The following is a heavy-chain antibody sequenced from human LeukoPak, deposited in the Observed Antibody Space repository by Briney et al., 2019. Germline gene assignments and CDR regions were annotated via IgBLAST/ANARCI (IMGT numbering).Heavy chain of an antibody. CDR1: GGSFSGYY. J-gene: IGHJ3*02. D-gene: IGHD2-15*01. CDR3: ARGYRNVRWQADI. Sequence: SETLSLTCAVYGGSFSGYYWSWIRQPPGKGLEWIGEINHSGSTNYNPSLKSRVTISVDTSKNQFSLKLSSVTAADTAVYYCARGYRNVRWQADIWGQGKMVTVSS. V-gene: IGHV4-34*01. CDR2: INHSGST.